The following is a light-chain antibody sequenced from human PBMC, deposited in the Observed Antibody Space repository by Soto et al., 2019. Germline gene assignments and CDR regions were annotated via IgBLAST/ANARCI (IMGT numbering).Light chain of an antibody. Sequence: ENVLTQSPGTLSLSPGERVTLSCRASQDIRSHLAWYQQKPGQAPSLLIYGASTRATGTPARFSGSGSGTDFTLTISRLEPEDFAVYYCQQYGSSGTFGQGTKVDIK. CDR1: QDIRSH. CDR2: GAS. V-gene: IGKV3-20*01. CDR3: QQYGSSGT. J-gene: IGKJ1*01.